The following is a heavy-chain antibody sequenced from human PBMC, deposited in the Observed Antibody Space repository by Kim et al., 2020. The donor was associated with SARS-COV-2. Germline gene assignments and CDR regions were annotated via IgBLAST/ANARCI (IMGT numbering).Heavy chain of an antibody. CDR3: ERGPITIFGVVTIYLDAFDT. D-gene: IGHD3-3*01. J-gene: IGHJ3*02. CDR2: IYYSGST. V-gene: IGHV4-39*01. Sequence: SETLSLTCTVSGGSISSSSYYWGWIRQPPGKGLEWIGSIYYSGSTYYNPSLKSRVTISVDTSKNQFSLKLSSVTAADTAVYYCERGPITIFGVVTIYLDAFDTWGQGTMVTVSS. CDR1: GGSISSSSYY.